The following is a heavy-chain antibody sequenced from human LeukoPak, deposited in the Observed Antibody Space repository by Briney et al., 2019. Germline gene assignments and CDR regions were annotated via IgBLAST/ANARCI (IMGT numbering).Heavy chain of an antibody. V-gene: IGHV3-48*04. D-gene: IGHD1-20*01. CDR2: IGLASGVT. CDR1: GFIFSSYS. J-gene: IGHJ4*01. Sequence: PGGSLRLSCAASGFIFSSYSMNWVRQAPGRGLEWISYIGLASGVTSYADSVKGRFAISSDTARNSLYLHMHSLRAEDTAVYYYTRDHNWAFDYWGQGALVTVSS. CDR3: TRDHNWAFDY.